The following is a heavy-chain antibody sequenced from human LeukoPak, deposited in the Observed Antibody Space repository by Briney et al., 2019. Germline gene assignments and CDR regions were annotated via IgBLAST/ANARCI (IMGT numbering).Heavy chain of an antibody. CDR3: ARGGTNWFDP. CDR2: IYYSGST. V-gene: IGHV4-31*03. Sequence: SETLSLTCTVSGGSISSGGYYWSWIRQHPGKGLEWIGYIYYSGSTYHNPSLKSRVTISVDTSKNQFSLKLSSVTAADTAVYYCARGGTNWFDPWGQGTLVTVSS. D-gene: IGHD1-26*01. CDR1: GGSISSGGYY. J-gene: IGHJ5*02.